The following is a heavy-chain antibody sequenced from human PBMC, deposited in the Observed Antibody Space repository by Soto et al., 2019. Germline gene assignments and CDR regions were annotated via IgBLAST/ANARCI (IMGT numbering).Heavy chain of an antibody. CDR2: ISAYNGNT. Sequence: QVQLVQSAAEVKKPGASVKVSCQASGYTFNAFGISWVRQAPGHGLEWMGWISAYNGNTNYAQKFQDTFTMTTDTSTSTAYMELRSLKSDDAAVYYCARDRQLDRPGWFDPWGQGTLVTVSS. V-gene: IGHV1-18*01. CDR3: ARDRQLDRPGWFDP. CDR1: GYTFNAFG. D-gene: IGHD1-1*01. J-gene: IGHJ5*02.